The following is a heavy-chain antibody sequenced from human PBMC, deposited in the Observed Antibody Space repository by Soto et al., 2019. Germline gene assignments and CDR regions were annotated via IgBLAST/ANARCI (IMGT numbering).Heavy chain of an antibody. Sequence: QVQLVQSGAEVKKPGASVKVSCKVSGYTLTELSMHWVRQAPGKGLEWMGGFDPEDGETIYAQKFQGRVTXXEXTXXDTAYMELSSLRSEDTAVYYCATALIAAAGGSRDYWGQGTLVTVSS. CDR1: GYTLTELS. V-gene: IGHV1-24*01. D-gene: IGHD6-13*01. CDR2: FDPEDGET. CDR3: ATALIAAAGGSRDY. J-gene: IGHJ4*02.